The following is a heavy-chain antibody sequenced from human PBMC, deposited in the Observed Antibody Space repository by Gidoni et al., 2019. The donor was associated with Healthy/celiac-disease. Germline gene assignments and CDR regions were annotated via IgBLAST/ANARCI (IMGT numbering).Heavy chain of an antibody. CDR3: ARERSHHDYGDYGSWGY. CDR2: IIPILGIA. J-gene: IGHJ4*02. V-gene: IGHV1-69*04. Sequence: GRQAPGQGLEWMGRIIPILGIANYAQKFQGRVTITTDKSTSTAYMELRSLRSADTAVYYLARERSHHDYGDYGSWGYWGQETLVTVSS. D-gene: IGHD4-17*01.